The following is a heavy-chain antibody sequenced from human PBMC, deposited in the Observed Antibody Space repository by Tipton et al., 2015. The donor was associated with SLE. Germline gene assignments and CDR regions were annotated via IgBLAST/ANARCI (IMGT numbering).Heavy chain of an antibody. D-gene: IGHD5-12*01. CDR2: LFSDGRP. V-gene: IGHV3-53*01. CDR3: ASLYRG. CDR1: GGFFVSSNY. J-gene: IGHJ4*02. Sequence: SLRLSCAVSGGFFVSSNYMSWVRQAPGKGLEWISVLFSDGRPFYADSVKGRFTISRDNSKNTLILQMDSLRVDDTAVYYCASLYRGWGQGTLVTVSS.